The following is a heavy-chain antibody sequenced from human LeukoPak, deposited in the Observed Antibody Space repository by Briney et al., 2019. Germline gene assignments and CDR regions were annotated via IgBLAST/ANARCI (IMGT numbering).Heavy chain of an antibody. CDR3: ATQQLVRFVLRFQH. Sequence: ASVKVSCKVSGYTLTELSMHWVRQAPGKGLEWMGRFDPEDGETIYAQKFQGRVTMTEDTSTNTAYMGLSSLRSEDPAVYYCATQQLVRFVLRFQHWGQGTLVTVSS. CDR1: GYTLTELS. J-gene: IGHJ1*01. V-gene: IGHV1-24*01. CDR2: FDPEDGET. D-gene: IGHD6-13*01.